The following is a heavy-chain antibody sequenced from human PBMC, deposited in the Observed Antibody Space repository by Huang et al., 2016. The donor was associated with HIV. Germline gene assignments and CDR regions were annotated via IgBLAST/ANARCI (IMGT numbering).Heavy chain of an antibody. CDR1: GGTFSTDA. CDR2: IIPGVGKA. Sequence: HVHLVQSGAEVKKPGSSVKVSCKASGGTFSTDAITWVRQAPGQGLERMGGIIPGVGKANYAQKFQDRVTLTADEFSTTAYMGLSDLKYEDTAIYFCARARRHSGNSGLIDLWGQGTLVTVSS. D-gene: IGHD2-21*02. V-gene: IGHV1-69*13. J-gene: IGHJ1*01. CDR3: ARARRHSGNSGLIDL.